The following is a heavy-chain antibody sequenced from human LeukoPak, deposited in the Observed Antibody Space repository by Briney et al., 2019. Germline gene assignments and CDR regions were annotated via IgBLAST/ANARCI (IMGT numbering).Heavy chain of an antibody. CDR2: IKQDGSEK. CDR1: GFTFSSYW. D-gene: IGHD3-3*01. Sequence: GGSLRLSCAASGFTFSSYWMSWVRQAPGKGLEWVANIKQDGSEKYYVDSVKGRFTISRDNAKNSLYLQMNSLRAEDTAVYYCARDAGGITIFGVAKRSYYFDYWGQGTLVTVSS. J-gene: IGHJ4*02. V-gene: IGHV3-7*01. CDR3: ARDAGGITIFGVAKRSYYFDY.